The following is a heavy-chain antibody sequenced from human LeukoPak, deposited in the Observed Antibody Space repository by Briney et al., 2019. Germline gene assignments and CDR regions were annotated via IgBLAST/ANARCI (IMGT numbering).Heavy chain of an antibody. CDR3: ARGYSSGWHDY. D-gene: IGHD6-19*01. CDR1: GFTVSSKY. CDR2: IYSGGST. J-gene: IGHJ4*02. V-gene: IGHV3-66*01. Sequence: GGSLRLSCAASGFTVSSKYMSWVRQAPGKGLEWVSVIYSGGSTDYADSVKGRFTISRDNSKNTLYLQMNSLRPGDTAVYYCARGYSSGWHDYWGQGTLVTVSS.